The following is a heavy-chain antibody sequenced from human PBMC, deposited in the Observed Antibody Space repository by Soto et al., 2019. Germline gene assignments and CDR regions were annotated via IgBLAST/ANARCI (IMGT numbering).Heavy chain of an antibody. V-gene: IGHV1-18*01. J-gene: IGHJ6*03. CDR1: GYTFTSYG. CDR3: ASDFWSGYYYYMDV. CDR2: ISAYNGNT. D-gene: IGHD3-3*01. Sequence: ASVKVSCKASGYTFTSYGISWVRQAPGQGLEWMGWISAYNGNTNYAQKFQGRVTITRDTSASTAYMELSSLRSEDTAVYYCASDFWSGYYYYMDVWGKGTTVTVSS.